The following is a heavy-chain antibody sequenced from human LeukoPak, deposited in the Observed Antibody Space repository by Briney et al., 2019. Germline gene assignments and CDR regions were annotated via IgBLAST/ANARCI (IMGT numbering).Heavy chain of an antibody. D-gene: IGHD1-1*01. CDR1: GFTFSSYA. CDR3: ASPRSGTTYYYYGMDV. J-gene: IGHJ6*02. V-gene: IGHV3-66*01. Sequence: GGSLRLSCAASGFTFSSYAMSWVRQAPGKGLEWVSVIYSGGSTYYADSVKGRFTISRDNSKNTLYLQMNSLRAEDTAVYYCASPRSGTTYYYYGMDVWGQGTTVTVSS. CDR2: IYSGGST.